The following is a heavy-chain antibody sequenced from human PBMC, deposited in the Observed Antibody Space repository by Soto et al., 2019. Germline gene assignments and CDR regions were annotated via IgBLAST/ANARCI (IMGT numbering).Heavy chain of an antibody. CDR2: ISYDGSNQ. D-gene: IGHD2-2*02. J-gene: IGHJ4*02. CDR1: GFTFSNYA. Sequence: GSLRLSCAASGFTFSNYAMHWVRQAPGKGLEWVAVISYDGSNQYYADSVKGRFTISRDSSKNTLYLQMNSLRAEDTALYYCATSTYTYDDYWGQGTLVTVSS. CDR3: ATSTYTYDDY. V-gene: IGHV3-30-3*01.